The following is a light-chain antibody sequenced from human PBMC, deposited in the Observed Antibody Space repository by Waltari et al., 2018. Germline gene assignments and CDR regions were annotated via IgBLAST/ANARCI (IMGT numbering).Light chain of an antibody. J-gene: IGLJ2*01. CDR3: QAWDSGVV. Sequence: SYELTQPPSVSVSPGQTASITCSGDKLGDKYVCWYQQKPGHSPEVVIYQDSLRPSWIPERFSGSNAGNTATLTSSGTQPVDDADYYCQAWDSGVVFGGGTKLTVL. V-gene: IGLV3-1*01. CDR1: KLGDKY. CDR2: QDS.